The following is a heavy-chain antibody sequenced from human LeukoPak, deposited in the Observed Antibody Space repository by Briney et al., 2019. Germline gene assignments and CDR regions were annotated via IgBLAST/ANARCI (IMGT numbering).Heavy chain of an antibody. D-gene: IGHD1-7*01. J-gene: IGHJ4*02. Sequence: PGGSLRLSCAASGFTFSSYAMSWVRQAPEKGLEWVSAISASGYSTYYADSVKGRFTISRDNSKKTLYLQMNSLRAEDTAIFYCAKDVYNWNFYFDYWGQGTLVTVSS. CDR2: ISASGYST. CDR1: GFTFSSYA. CDR3: AKDVYNWNFYFDY. V-gene: IGHV3-23*01.